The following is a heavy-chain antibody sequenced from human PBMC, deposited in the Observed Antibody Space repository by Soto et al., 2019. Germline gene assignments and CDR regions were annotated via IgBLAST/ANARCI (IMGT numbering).Heavy chain of an antibody. D-gene: IGHD3-22*01. CDR1: GFTFSDYY. CDR3: ARVTCRSGYYYVALSCCYDC. CDR2: ISSSGSTI. J-gene: IGHJ4*02. V-gene: IGHV3-11*01. Sequence: AGGSLRLSCAASGFTFSDYYMSWIRQAPGKGLEWVSYISSSGSTIYYADSVKCRFTISRDNAKNSLYLQMNSLRAEDTSVYYCARVTCRSGYYYVALSCCYDCWGQGTLVTVAS.